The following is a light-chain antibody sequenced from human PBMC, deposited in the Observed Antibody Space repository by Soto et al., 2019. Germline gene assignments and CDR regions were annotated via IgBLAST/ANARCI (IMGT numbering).Light chain of an antibody. CDR3: QVWDITTDHYV. CDR2: YDS. V-gene: IGLV3-21*04. J-gene: IGLJ1*01. Sequence: SYELTQPPSVSVAPEKTARITCGGNNIGSKRVHWYRQKPGQAPVLVIYYDSDRPSGIPERVSGSNSGNTATLTISRVEAGDEADYYCQVWDITTDHYVFGTGTKLTVL. CDR1: NIGSKR.